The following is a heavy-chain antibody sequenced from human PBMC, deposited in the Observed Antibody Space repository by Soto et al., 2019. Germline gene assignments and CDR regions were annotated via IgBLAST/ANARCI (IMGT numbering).Heavy chain of an antibody. D-gene: IGHD3-22*01. CDR2: IWYDGSNK. Sequence: PGGPLRLSCAASEFTFSSYGMHWFRQTPGKGLEWVAVIWYDGSNKYYADSVKGRFTISRDNSKNTLYLQMNSLRAEDTAVYYCARDEVYYDSSGYLVWGQGTLVTVSS. CDR3: ARDEVYYDSSGYLV. V-gene: IGHV3-33*01. CDR1: EFTFSSYG. J-gene: IGHJ4*02.